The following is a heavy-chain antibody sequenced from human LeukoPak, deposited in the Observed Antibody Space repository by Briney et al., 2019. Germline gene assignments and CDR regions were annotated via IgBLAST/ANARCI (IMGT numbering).Heavy chain of an antibody. D-gene: IGHD2-15*01. CDR3: ARGSTDHSCYCFDY. V-gene: IGHV4-34*01. CDR2: INHSGST. J-gene: IGHJ4*02. Sequence: SETLSLTCAVYGGSFSGYYWSWIRQPPGKGLEWTGEINHSGSTNYNPSLKSRVTISVDTSKNQFSLKLSSVTAADTAVYYCARGSTDHSCYCFDYWRQATLVTVSS. CDR1: GGSFSGYY.